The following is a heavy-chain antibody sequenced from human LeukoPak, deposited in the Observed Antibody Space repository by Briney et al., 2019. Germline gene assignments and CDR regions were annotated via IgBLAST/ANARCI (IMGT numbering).Heavy chain of an antibody. J-gene: IGHJ4*02. CDR2: ISSSSSYI. Sequence: GGSLRLSCAASGFTFSSYSMNWVRQAPGKGLEWVSSISSSSSYIYYADSVKGRFTISRDNAKNSLYLQMNSLRAEDTAVYYCARGPDSGSYYFLDYWGQGTLVTVSS. V-gene: IGHV3-21*01. CDR3: ARGPDSGSYYFLDY. CDR1: GFTFSSYS. D-gene: IGHD1-26*01.